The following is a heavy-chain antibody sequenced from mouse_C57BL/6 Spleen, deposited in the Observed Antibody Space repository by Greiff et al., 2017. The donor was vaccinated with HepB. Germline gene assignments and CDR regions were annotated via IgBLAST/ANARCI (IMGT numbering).Heavy chain of an antibody. CDR2: ISSGGSYT. CDR1: GFTFSSYG. CDR3: ARQKDYGSSYWYFDV. J-gene: IGHJ1*03. D-gene: IGHD1-1*01. Sequence: EVMLVESGGDLVKPGGSLKLSCAASGFTFSSYGMSWVRQTPDKRLEWVATISSGGSYTYYPDSVKGRFTISRDNAKNTLYLQMSSLKSEDTAMYYCARQKDYGSSYWYFDVWGTRTTVTVSS. V-gene: IGHV5-6*01.